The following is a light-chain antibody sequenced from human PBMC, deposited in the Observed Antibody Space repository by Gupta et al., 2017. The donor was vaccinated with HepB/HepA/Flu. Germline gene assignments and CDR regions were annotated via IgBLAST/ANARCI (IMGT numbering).Light chain of an antibody. CDR3: QQANSFPRLT. J-gene: IGKJ5*01. Sequence: LAWYQQKPGKAPRLLIYGASTLQNCVPSRFSGNGSGTDFILTISNLQPEDFAIYFCQQANSFPRLTFGHGTRLDIK. V-gene: IGKV1-12*01. CDR2: GAS.